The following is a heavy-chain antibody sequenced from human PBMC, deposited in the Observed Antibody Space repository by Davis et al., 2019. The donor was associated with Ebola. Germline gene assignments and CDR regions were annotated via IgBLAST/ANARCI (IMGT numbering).Heavy chain of an antibody. J-gene: IGHJ4*02. V-gene: IGHV4-39*07. D-gene: IGHD2-8*02. CDR1: GGSINSSSQY. CDR2: IYYVGYT. CDR3: ARDDLTGLMDS. Sequence: SETLSLTCIVSGGSINSSSQYWAWIRQPPGRGLQWIASIYYVGYTYYNPSLKSRLTISVDTSKNQFSLRLNSVTAADTATYYCARDDLTGLMDSWGQGTLVTVSS.